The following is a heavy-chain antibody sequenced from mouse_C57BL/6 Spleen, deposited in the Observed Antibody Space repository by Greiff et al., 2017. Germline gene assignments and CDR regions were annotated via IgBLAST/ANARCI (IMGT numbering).Heavy chain of an antibody. CDR1: GYTFTSYD. D-gene: IGHD2-1*01. J-gene: IGHJ1*03. Sequence: VQLMESGPELVKPGASVKLSCKASGYTFTSYDINWVKQRPGQGLEWIGWIYPRDGSTKYNEKFKGKATLTVDTSSSTAYMELHSLTSEDSAVYFCAPEIYYGNYGYFDVWGTGTTVTVSS. V-gene: IGHV1-85*01. CDR2: IYPRDGST. CDR3: APEIYYGNYGYFDV.